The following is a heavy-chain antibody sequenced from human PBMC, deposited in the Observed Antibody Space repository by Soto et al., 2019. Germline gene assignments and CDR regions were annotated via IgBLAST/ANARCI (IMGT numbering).Heavy chain of an antibody. CDR3: AKWGITQYYFDY. J-gene: IGHJ4*02. CDR2: IHPSDSDT. D-gene: IGHD3-16*01. CDR1: VYSFTTYW. V-gene: IGHV5-51*01. Sequence: GXSLKISCKVSVYSFTTYWIGWVRQMPGKGLEWMGIIHPSDSDTRYSPSFQGQVTISADKSISTAFLQWNSLKASDTAMYYCAKWGITQYYFDYWGQGTLVTSPQ.